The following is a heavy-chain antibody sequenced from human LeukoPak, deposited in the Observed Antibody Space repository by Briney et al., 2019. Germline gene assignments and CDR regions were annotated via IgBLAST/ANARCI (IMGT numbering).Heavy chain of an antibody. Sequence: PSETLSLTCAVYGGSFSGYYWSWIRQPPGKGLEWIGEINHRGSTNYNPSLKSRVTISVDTSKNQFSLKLSSVTAADTAVYYCARGPRPRYCSGGSCSYRGYYYGMDVWGQGTTVTVSS. D-gene: IGHD2-15*01. J-gene: IGHJ6*02. V-gene: IGHV4-34*01. CDR1: GGSFSGYY. CDR2: INHRGST. CDR3: ARGPRPRYCSGGSCSYRGYYYGMDV.